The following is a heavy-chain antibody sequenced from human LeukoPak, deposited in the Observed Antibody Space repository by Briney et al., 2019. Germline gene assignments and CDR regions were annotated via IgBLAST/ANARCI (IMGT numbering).Heavy chain of an antibody. CDR2: INPNSGGT. V-gene: IGHV1-2*02. CDR3: ARAGRITMVRGVIFLYHY. Sequence: ASVKDSCKASGYTFTGYYMHWVRQAPGQGLEWMGWINPNSGGTNYAQKFQGRVTMSRDTSISTAYMELSRLRSDDTAVYYCARAGRITMVRGVIFLYHYWGQGTLVTVSS. CDR1: GYTFTGYY. J-gene: IGHJ4*02. D-gene: IGHD3-10*01.